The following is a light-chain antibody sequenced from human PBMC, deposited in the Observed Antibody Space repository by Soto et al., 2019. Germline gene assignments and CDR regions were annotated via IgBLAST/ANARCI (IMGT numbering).Light chain of an antibody. Sequence: QSALTQPPSASGSPGQSVTISCTGTSSDVGAYNYVSWYQQHPGKAPKVMIFEVSKRPSGVPDRFSGSKSGNTASLTVSGLQAEDEADYYCISFAGSNEVVFGGGTKLTVL. J-gene: IGLJ3*02. V-gene: IGLV2-8*01. CDR2: EVS. CDR3: ISFAGSNEVV. CDR1: SSDVGAYNY.